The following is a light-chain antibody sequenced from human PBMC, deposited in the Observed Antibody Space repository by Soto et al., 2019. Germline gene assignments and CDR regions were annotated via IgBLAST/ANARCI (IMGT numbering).Light chain of an antibody. Sequence: QSALTHPASVSGSPGQSITISFTGTSSDVGGYNYVSWYQHHPGKAPKLLIYDVSNRPSGVSNRFSGSKSGNTASLTISGLQAEAEADDYCSSYTRSSTHYVFGTGTKVTVL. V-gene: IGLV2-14*03. CDR1: SSDVGGYNY. CDR2: DVS. J-gene: IGLJ1*01. CDR3: SSYTRSSTHYV.